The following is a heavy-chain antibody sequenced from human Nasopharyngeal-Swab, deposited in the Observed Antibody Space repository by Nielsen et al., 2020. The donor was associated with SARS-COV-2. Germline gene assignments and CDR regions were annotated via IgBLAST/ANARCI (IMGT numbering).Heavy chain of an antibody. CDR2: IYYSGST. D-gene: IGHD3-22*01. Sequence: HQAPGKGLEWIGYIYYSGSTYYNPSLKSRVTISVDTSKNQFSLKLSSVTAADTAVYYCASRLGDYDSRSNYYYYYYMDVWGKGTTVTVSS. CDR3: ASRLGDYDSRSNYYYYYYMDV. J-gene: IGHJ6*03. V-gene: IGHV4-31*02.